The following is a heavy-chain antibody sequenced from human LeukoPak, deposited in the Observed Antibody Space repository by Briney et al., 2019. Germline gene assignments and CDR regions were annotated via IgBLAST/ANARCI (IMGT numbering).Heavy chain of an antibody. J-gene: IGHJ4*02. Sequence: SGTLSLTCTVSGGSISNYCWSWIRERPGNGLHRIGNISYTGSTNSNPSLKRRRTMSVDTSKNQCSLNLSSVTAADTAVYYCARHVGYYDSSGYYRYFFDHWGQGTLVTVSP. D-gene: IGHD3-22*01. CDR3: ARHVGYYDSSGYYRYFFDH. CDR2: ISYTGST. CDR1: GGSISNYC. V-gene: IGHV4-59*08.